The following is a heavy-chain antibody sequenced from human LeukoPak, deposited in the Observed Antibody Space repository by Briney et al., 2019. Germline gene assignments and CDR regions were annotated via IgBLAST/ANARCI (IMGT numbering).Heavy chain of an antibody. CDR2: IYTNGSRR. CDR1: GFTFSNYW. J-gene: IGHJ4*02. D-gene: IGHD6-13*01. CDR3: ASASSHRIAAGGDY. Sequence: PGGSLRLSCAASGFTFSNYWMHWVRQAPGKGLVWVSRIYTNGSRRSYADSVKGRFTISRDNGENTVYLQMNSLRAGDTAVYYCASASSHRIAAGGDYWGQGTLVTVSS. V-gene: IGHV3-74*01.